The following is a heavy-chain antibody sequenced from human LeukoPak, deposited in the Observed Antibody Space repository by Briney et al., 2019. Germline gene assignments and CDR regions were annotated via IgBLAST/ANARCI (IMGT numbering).Heavy chain of an antibody. J-gene: IGHJ5*02. CDR3: ARVRAAAGTGLDP. V-gene: IGHV4-59*01. Sequence: KPSETLSLTCTVSGVSISSYYWSWLRQPPGKGLEWIGYIYYSGSTNYNPSLKSRVTISVDTSKNQFSLKLSSVTAADTAVYYCARVRAAAGTGLDPWGQGTLVTVSS. CDR2: IYYSGST. D-gene: IGHD6-13*01. CDR1: GVSISSYY.